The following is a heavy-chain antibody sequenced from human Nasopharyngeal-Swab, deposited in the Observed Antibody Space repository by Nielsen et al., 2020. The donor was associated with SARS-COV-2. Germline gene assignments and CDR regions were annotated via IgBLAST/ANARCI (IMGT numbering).Heavy chain of an antibody. CDR3: ARGYSNLPRYNWFDS. Sequence: GESLKISCAASGFTFSSYSMNWVRQAPGKGLEWVSYISSSSSTIYYADSVKGRFTISRDNAKNSLYLQMNSLRDEDTAVYYCARGYSNLPRYNWFDSWGQGTLVTVSS. V-gene: IGHV3-48*02. D-gene: IGHD6-13*01. CDR1: GFTFSSYS. CDR2: ISSSSSTI. J-gene: IGHJ5*01.